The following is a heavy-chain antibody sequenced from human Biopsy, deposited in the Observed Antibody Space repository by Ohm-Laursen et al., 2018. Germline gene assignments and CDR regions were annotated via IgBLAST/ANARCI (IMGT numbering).Heavy chain of an antibody. Sequence: SLRLSCAASGSTFSGCAMHWVRQASGKGLEWVGHIRDKANNYATAYAASVKGRFTISRDDSENTVYLQMSSLTTEDTAVYYCTRNGDGGNWDDFDYWGQGTLVTVSS. CDR3: TRNGDGGNWDDFDY. CDR1: GSTFSGCA. D-gene: IGHD4-23*01. V-gene: IGHV3-73*01. J-gene: IGHJ4*02. CDR2: IRDKANNYAT.